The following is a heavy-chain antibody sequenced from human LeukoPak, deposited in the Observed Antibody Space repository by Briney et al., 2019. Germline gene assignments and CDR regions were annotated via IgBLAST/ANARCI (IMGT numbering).Heavy chain of an antibody. CDR1: GFTFSSYS. D-gene: IGHD3-22*01. Sequence: PGGSLRLSCAASGFTFSSYSMNWVRQAPGKGLEWVSYISSSSTIYYADSVKGRFTISRDNAKNSLYLQMNSLRAEDTAVYYCAIGDGGYSIENPAYGMDVWGQGTTVTVSS. V-gene: IGHV3-48*01. J-gene: IGHJ6*02. CDR2: ISSSSTI. CDR3: AIGDGGYSIENPAYGMDV.